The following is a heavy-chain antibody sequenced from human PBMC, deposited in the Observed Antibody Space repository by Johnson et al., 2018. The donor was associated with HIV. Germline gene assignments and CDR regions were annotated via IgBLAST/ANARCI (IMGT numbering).Heavy chain of an antibody. D-gene: IGHD1-26*01. J-gene: IGHJ3*02. CDR3: TTEVMEWELQVGWTRAFDI. Sequence: VQLVESGGGLVKPGGSLRVSCAASGFTFSNAWMSWVRQAPGKGLEWVGRIKSEADGGTTDYAAPVKGRFTISRDDSKSPVYLQMNSLKIEDTAVCHCTTEVMEWELQVGWTRAFDIWGQGTMVTVSS. CDR1: GFTFSNAW. V-gene: IGHV3-15*01. CDR2: IKSEADGGTT.